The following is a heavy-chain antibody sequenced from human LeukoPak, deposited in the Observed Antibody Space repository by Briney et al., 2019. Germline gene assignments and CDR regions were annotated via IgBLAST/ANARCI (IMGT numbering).Heavy chain of an antibody. CDR1: GFTFSNYS. V-gene: IGHV3-15*01. J-gene: IGHJ4*02. Sequence: GGSLRLSCEASGFTFSNYSMNWVRQAPGKGLEWVGRIKSKTDGGTTDYAAPVKGRFTISRDDSKNTLYLQMNSLKTEDTAVYYCTTGVSVVVVAASRGYFDYWGQGTLVTVSS. CDR2: IKSKTDGGTT. CDR3: TTGVSVVVVAASRGYFDY. D-gene: IGHD2-15*01.